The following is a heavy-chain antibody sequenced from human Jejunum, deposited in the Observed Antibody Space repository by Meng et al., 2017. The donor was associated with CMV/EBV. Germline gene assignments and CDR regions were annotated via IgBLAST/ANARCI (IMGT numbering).Heavy chain of an antibody. D-gene: IGHD3-16*01. CDR2: ARNDGSTT. CDR3: ARYEGGVGFDY. CDR1: GFTFSRDG. J-gene: IGHJ4*02. Sequence: SWAGSGFTFSRDGMHWVRLAPGKRLEWVAVARNDGSTTNYADSVKGRFTISRDNYNNMLYLQMNSLRAEDTAVYYCARYEGGVGFDYWGQGTLVTVSS. V-gene: IGHV3-33*01.